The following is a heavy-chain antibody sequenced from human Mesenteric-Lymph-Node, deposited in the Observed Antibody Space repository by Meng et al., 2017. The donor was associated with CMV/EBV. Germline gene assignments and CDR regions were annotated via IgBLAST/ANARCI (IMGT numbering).Heavy chain of an antibody. CDR1: NSGVG. Sequence: NSGVGVGWIRQPPEKALEWLALIYWDDDSRYSPSLKSRLTITKDTSKNQVVLTMTNMDPADTATYYCAHRRGRGPITTPYALNWFDPWGQGTLVTVSS. J-gene: IGHJ5*02. D-gene: IGHD3-22*01. CDR2: IYWDDDS. CDR3: AHRRGRGPITTPYALNWFDP. V-gene: IGHV2-5*02.